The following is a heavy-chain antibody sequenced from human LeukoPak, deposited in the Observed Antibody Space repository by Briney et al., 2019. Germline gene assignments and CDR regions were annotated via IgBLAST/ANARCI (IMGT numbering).Heavy chain of an antibody. Sequence: PGGSLRLSCAASGFXFNTAWMSWVRQAPGKGLEWVGRIKSRRDGGTTEYAAPVKGRFTISRDDSKSTLYLEMNSLEIEDTAVYYCTSDKGTPWGQGTLVTVSS. J-gene: IGHJ5*02. D-gene: IGHD3-10*01. CDR3: TSDKGTP. CDR2: IKSRRDGGTT. CDR1: GFXFNTAW. V-gene: IGHV3-15*01.